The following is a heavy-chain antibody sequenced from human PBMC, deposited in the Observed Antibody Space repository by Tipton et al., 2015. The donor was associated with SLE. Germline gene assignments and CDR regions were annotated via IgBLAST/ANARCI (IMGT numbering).Heavy chain of an antibody. CDR3: ARQEGIAVAGLGYWYSDL. V-gene: IGHV4-38-2*01. CDR1: GYSISSGYY. CDR2: IYHSGRT. Sequence: LRLSCAVSGYSISSGYYWGWIRQSPGKGLEWIGTIYHSGRTYYNPSLKSRVTIPVDTSKNQFSLNLNSVTAADTAVYYCARQEGIAVAGLGYWYSDLWGRGTLVTVSS. D-gene: IGHD6-19*01. J-gene: IGHJ2*01.